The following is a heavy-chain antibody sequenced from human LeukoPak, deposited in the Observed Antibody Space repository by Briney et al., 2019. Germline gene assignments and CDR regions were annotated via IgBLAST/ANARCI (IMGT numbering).Heavy chain of an antibody. CDR1: GDTFVSNA. CDR2: TIPVFGTK. J-gene: IGHJ4*02. Sequence: SVKVSCKASGDTFVSNAFSWVRQAPGQGLEWMGGTIPVFGTKDYAPSFQGRVTISTDESTSTVYMELSSLRSEDTAVYYCARDPGSAVRAPPYFDYWGQGTVVTVSS. D-gene: IGHD2-15*01. CDR3: ARDPGSAVRAPPYFDY. V-gene: IGHV1-69*05.